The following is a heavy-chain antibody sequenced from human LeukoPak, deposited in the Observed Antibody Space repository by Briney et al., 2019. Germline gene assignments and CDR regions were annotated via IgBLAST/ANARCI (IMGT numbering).Heavy chain of an antibody. Sequence: SQTLSLTCTVSGGSISSGDYYWSWIRQPPGKGLEWIGYIYYSGSTYYNPSLKSRVTISVDTSKNQFSLKLSSVTAADTAVYYCARGLYCSSTSCYAYFDYWGQGTLVTVSS. D-gene: IGHD2-2*01. CDR3: ARGLYCSSTSCYAYFDY. CDR1: GGSISSGDYY. V-gene: IGHV4-30-4*01. J-gene: IGHJ4*02. CDR2: IYYSGST.